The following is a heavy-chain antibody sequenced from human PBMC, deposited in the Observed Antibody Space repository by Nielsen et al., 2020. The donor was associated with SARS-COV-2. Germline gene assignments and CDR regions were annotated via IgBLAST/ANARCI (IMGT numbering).Heavy chain of an antibody. V-gene: IGHV3-48*02. CDR2: ISSSSSTI. Sequence: GESLKISCAASGFTFSSYSMNWVRQAPGKGLEWVSYISSSSSTIYYADSVKGRFTISRDNAKNSLYLQMNSLRDEDTAVYYCAREQLELPAGYYYYMDVWGKGTTVTVSS. J-gene: IGHJ6*03. D-gene: IGHD1-7*01. CDR1: GFTFSSYS. CDR3: AREQLELPAGYYYYMDV.